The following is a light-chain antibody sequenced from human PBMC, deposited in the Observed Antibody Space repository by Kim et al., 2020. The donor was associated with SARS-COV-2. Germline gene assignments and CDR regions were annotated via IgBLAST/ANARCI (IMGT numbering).Light chain of an antibody. CDR3: QQYGSSPET. CDR2: GAS. Sequence: SPGERATLSCRASQSVSNDYLAWYQQKPGQAPRLLIYGASSRATGIPYRFSGSGSGTDFTLTISRLETEDIAMYYCQQYGSSPETFGQGTKVDIK. J-gene: IGKJ1*01. V-gene: IGKV3-20*01. CDR1: QSVSNDY.